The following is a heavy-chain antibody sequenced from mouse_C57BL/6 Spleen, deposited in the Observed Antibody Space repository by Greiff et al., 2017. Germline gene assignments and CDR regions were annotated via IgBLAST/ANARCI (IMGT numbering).Heavy chain of an antibody. J-gene: IGHJ2*01. D-gene: IGHD1-1*01. CDR2: INYDGSST. CDR1: GFTFSDYY. V-gene: IGHV5-16*01. Sequence: EVMLVESEGGLVQPGSSMRLSCTASGFTFSDYYMAWVRQVPEKGLEWVANINYDGSSTYYLDSLKSRFIISRDNAKNILYLQMSSLKSEDTATYYCARITTVVSTGTDFDYWGQGTTLTVSS. CDR3: ARITTVVSTGTDFDY.